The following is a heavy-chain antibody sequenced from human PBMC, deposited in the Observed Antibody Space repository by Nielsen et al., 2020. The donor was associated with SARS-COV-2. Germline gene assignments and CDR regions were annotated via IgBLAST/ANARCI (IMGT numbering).Heavy chain of an antibody. CDR3: AKSSGWLRNDY. CDR1: GFTFSSYA. V-gene: IGHV3-23*01. Sequence: ESLKISCAASGFTFSSYAMSWVRQAPGKGLEWVSAISGSGGSTYYADSVKGRFTISRDNSKNTLYLQMNSLRAEDTAVYYCAKSSGWLRNDYWGQGTLVTVSS. J-gene: IGHJ4*02. D-gene: IGHD5-12*01. CDR2: ISGSGGST.